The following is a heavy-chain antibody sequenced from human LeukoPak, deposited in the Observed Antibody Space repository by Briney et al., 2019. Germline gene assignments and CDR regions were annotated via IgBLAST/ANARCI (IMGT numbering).Heavy chain of an antibody. Sequence: ASVKVSCKASGYTFTSNGISWVRQAPGQGLEWMGWISTYNGNTNYAQKFQGRVTLTTDPSTSTATMELRSLRSDDTAIYSCARDTGSYYSAGMDVWGQGTTVTVSS. J-gene: IGHJ6*02. D-gene: IGHD1-26*01. CDR3: ARDTGSYYSAGMDV. CDR2: ISTYNGNT. CDR1: GYTFTSNG. V-gene: IGHV1-18*01.